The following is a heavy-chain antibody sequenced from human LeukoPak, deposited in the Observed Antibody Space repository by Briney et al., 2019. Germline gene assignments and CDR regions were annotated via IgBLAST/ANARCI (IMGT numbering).Heavy chain of an antibody. D-gene: IGHD3-9*01. CDR2: IKQDGSEK. CDR1: GFTFSSYW. CDR3: TTALNFDILTGLYQPIAAFDI. J-gene: IGHJ3*02. V-gene: IGHV3-7*03. Sequence: TGGSLRLSCAASGFTFSSYWMSWVRQAPGKGLEWVANIKQDGSEKYYVDSVKGRFTISRDNAKNSLYLQMNSLKTEDTGVYYCTTALNFDILTGLYQPIAAFDIWGQGTLVTVSS.